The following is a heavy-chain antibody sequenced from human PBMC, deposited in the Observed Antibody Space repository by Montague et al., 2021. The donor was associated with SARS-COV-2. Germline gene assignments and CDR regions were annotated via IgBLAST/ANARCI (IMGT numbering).Heavy chain of an antibody. Sequence: SVKVSCKASGYRFTSFGLAWVRQAPGQGPEWMGWISTYNGLTRYAQKFQGKVTMTRATSTSTGYMELKFLVPDDTAMYYCVRAAGHDFWSDYYLNWFDPWGQGTLVTVSS. D-gene: IGHD3-3*01. CDR2: ISTYNGLT. J-gene: IGHJ5*02. CDR3: VRAAGHDFWSDYYLNWFDP. V-gene: IGHV1-18*01. CDR1: GYRFTSFG.